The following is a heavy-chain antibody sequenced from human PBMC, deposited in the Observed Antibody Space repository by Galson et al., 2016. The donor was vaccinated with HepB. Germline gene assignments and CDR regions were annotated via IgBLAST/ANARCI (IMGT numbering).Heavy chain of an antibody. V-gene: IGHV4-30-2*01. CDR3: ARGGGYSVSRLNQHYYGMDV. CDR2: IYYSGST. CDR1: GGSISSGGYS. J-gene: IGHJ6*02. D-gene: IGHD5/OR15-5a*01. Sequence: TLSLTCIVSGGSISSGGYSWNWIRQPPGKGLEWIGYIYYSGSTYYNPSLKSRVTISVDRSKNQFSLKLGSVTAADTAVYYCARGGGYSVSRLNQHYYGMDVWGQGTTVTVSS.